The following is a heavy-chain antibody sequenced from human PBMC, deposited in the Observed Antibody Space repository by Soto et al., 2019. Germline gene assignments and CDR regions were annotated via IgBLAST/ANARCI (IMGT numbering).Heavy chain of an antibody. CDR1: GGSFSGYY. Sequence: LSLTCAVHGGSFSGYYWDWIRQPPGKGLEWVAVISYDGSNKYYADSVKGRFTISRDTSKNMVYLQMDSLKVEDTAVYYCARDVDRTSHLNGFEPWGQGVMVTVSS. CDR2: ISYDGSNK. J-gene: IGHJ5*02. CDR3: ARDVDRTSHLNGFEP. V-gene: IGHV3-30*03. D-gene: IGHD5-12*01.